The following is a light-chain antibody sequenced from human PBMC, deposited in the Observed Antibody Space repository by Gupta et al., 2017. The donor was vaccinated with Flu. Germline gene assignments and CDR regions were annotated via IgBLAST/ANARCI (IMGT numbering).Light chain of an antibody. CDR1: QAIRND. V-gene: IGKV1-17*01. CDR3: QQHNSYPLLT. J-gene: IGKJ5*01. CDR2: AAS. Sequence: SSLSASVGDRGSITCRASQAIRNDLAWFQQKPGQPPTRLIYAASSWQRGVPSRFSGSGSGTDFTLTISGRQPEDFAAYYCQQHNSYPLLTFGQGTQVEIK.